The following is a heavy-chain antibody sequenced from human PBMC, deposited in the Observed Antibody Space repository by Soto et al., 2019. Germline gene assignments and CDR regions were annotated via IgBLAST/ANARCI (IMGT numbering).Heavy chain of an antibody. CDR3: AGYYVDYEAFDI. D-gene: IGHD4-17*01. CDR1: GGTFSSYP. V-gene: IGHV1-69*13. J-gene: IGHJ3*02. Sequence: SVKVSCKASGGTFSSYPICWVRQPPGKGLEWMGGVIPFFGTANYAQKFQGRVTITSDETSSTAYMELSSLRTEDTAVYYCAGYYVDYEAFDIWGQGTMITASS. CDR2: VIPFFGTA.